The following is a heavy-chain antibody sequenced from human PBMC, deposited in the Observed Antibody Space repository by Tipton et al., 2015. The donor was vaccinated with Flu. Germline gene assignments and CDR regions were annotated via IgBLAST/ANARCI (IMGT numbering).Heavy chain of an antibody. D-gene: IGHD2-8*01. CDR1: GVIFSNYA. Sequence: QLVQSGAEVKKPGSSVKVSCKVSGVIFSNYAINWVRQAPGQGLEWMGGIIPLFGAATYAQKFQGRVTMTADDSSKTSYMELASLRSEDTAVYYCARRSRLYEWYFDPWGQGTLVIVSS. J-gene: IGHJ5*02. CDR2: IIPLFGAA. V-gene: IGHV1-69*01. CDR3: ARRSRLYEWYFDP.